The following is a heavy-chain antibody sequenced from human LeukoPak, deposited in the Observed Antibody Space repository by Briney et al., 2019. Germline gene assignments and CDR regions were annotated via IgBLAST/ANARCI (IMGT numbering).Heavy chain of an antibody. J-gene: IGHJ6*03. CDR3: ARDAVRHDFAPHNYDNYMDV. CDR2: INPNSGGT. D-gene: IGHD3-3*01. Sequence: GASVNVSRMASRYTFTGYYMHWVRQAPGQGREWMGRINPNSGGTNYAQTFQGRVTMTSDTSISTAYMELSRLRTDDTAVYYCARDAVRHDFAPHNYDNYMDVWGKGTTVTVSS. CDR1: RYTFTGYY. V-gene: IGHV1-2*06.